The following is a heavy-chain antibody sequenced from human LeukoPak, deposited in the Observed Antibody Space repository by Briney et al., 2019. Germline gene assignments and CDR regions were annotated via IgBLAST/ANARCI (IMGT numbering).Heavy chain of an antibody. CDR1: GYSFTSYW. J-gene: IGHJ5*02. CDR2: IYPGDSDT. Sequence: GESLKISCKGSGYSFTSYWIGWVRQMPGKGLECMGIIYPGDSDTRYSPSFQGQVTISADKSISTACLQWSSLKASDTAMYYCARRPRYWGHNWFDPWGQGTLVTVSS. V-gene: IGHV5-51*01. D-gene: IGHD2-8*02. CDR3: ARRPRYWGHNWFDP.